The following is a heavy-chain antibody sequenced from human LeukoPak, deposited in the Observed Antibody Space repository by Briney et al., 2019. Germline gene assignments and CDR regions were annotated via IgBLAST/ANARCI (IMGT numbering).Heavy chain of an antibody. Sequence: GGSLRLSCAASGFIFSSAWMTWVRQAPGKGLEWVGHIKNKTNGETTDYAAPVKGRFIISRDDSKNTLYLQMNSLRTEDTAVYYCARGLCSSTSCYQGPFDFWGQGTLVTVFS. CDR3: ARGLCSSTSCYQGPFDF. D-gene: IGHD2-2*01. V-gene: IGHV3-15*01. J-gene: IGHJ4*02. CDR1: GFIFSSAW. CDR2: IKNKTNGETT.